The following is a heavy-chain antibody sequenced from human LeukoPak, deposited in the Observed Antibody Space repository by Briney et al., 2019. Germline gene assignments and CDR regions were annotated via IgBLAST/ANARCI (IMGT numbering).Heavy chain of an antibody. CDR1: GFTFSSYA. CDR3: TKESSSGWSGDYLDY. Sequence: QSGGSLRLSCAASGFTFSSYAMSWVRQAPGKGLEWVSGISGSGGSTYYADSVKGRFTISRDNSKNTLYLQMNSLRAEDTAVYYCTKESSSGWSGDYLDYWGQGTLVTVSS. D-gene: IGHD6-19*01. V-gene: IGHV3-23*01. CDR2: ISGSGGST. J-gene: IGHJ4*02.